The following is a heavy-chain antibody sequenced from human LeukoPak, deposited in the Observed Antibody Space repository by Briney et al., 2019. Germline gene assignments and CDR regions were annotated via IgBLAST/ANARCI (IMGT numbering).Heavy chain of an antibody. CDR2: IYYSGST. V-gene: IGHV4-61*01. Sequence: PSETLSLTCTVSGGSVSSGSYYWNWLRQPPGTGLEWIGYIYYSGSTNYKSSLKSRVTLSVDTSKNQFSLKLSSVTAADTAVYYCARSPFMVRGAYNWFDPWGQGTLVTVSS. CDR3: ARSPFMVRGAYNWFDP. D-gene: IGHD3-10*01. J-gene: IGHJ5*02. CDR1: GGSVSSGSYY.